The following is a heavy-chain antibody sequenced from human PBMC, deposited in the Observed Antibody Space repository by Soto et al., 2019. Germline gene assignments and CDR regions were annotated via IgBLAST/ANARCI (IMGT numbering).Heavy chain of an antibody. V-gene: IGHV3-21*01. J-gene: IGHJ5*02. CDR2: ISSSSSYI. Sequence: PGGSLRLSCAASGFTFSSYSMNWVRQAPGKGLEWVSSISSSSSYIYYADSVKGRFTISRDNAKNSLYLQMNSLRAEDTAVYYCARTSYDILTGYYSNWFDPWGQGTLVTV. CDR3: ARTSYDILTGYYSNWFDP. CDR1: GFTFSSYS. D-gene: IGHD3-9*01.